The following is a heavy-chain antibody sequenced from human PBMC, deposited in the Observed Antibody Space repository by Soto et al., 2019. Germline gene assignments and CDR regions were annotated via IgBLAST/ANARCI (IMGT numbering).Heavy chain of an antibody. CDR2: ICHTGST. CDR3: AREAGTSTTKENY. J-gene: IGHJ4*02. CDR1: AYSIRSGYY. V-gene: IGHV4-38-2*02. Sequence: SQTLSLTCDVSAYSIRSGYYWGWVRQPPGKGLEWMGTICHTGSTYYNPSLKSRGTISVDTSKNQFSLKLRSVTAADTAIYYCAREAGTSTTKENYWGQGALVTVSS. D-gene: IGHD4-17*01.